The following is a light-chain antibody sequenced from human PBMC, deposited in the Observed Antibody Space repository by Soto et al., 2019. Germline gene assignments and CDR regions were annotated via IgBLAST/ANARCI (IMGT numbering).Light chain of an antibody. Sequence: QSVLTQPPSASGTPGQGVTISCSGSTSNIGSNYVYWYQQLPGTAPKLLIYRNNQRPSGVPDRFSGSKSGTSASLASSGRRSDDEADYFCATWDDSLNGFDVFGTGTKLTVL. CDR1: TSNIGSNY. CDR3: ATWDDSLNGFDV. J-gene: IGLJ1*01. CDR2: RNN. V-gene: IGLV1-47*01.